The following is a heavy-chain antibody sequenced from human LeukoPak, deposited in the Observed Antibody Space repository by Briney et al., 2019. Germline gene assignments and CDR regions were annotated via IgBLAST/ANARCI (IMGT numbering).Heavy chain of an antibody. Sequence: ASVKVSCKASGYTFTGYYMHWVRQAPGQGLEWMGWINPNSGGTHYAQKFQGRVTMTRDTSISTGYMELSRLGSDDTAVYYCARGYCGSSSCYVFDYWGQGTLVTVSS. V-gene: IGHV1-2*02. D-gene: IGHD2-2*01. CDR3: ARGYCGSSSCYVFDY. J-gene: IGHJ4*02. CDR2: INPNSGGT. CDR1: GYTFTGYY.